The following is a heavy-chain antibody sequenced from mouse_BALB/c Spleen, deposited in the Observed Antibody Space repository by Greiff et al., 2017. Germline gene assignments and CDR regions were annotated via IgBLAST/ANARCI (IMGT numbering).Heavy chain of an antibody. CDR1: GFSLTSYG. Sequence: QVQLKESGPGLVAPSQSLSITCTVSGFSLTSYGVHWVRQPPGKGLEWLGVIWAGGSTNYNSALMSRLSISKDNSKSQVFLKMNSLQTDDTAMYYCARPYYGPYWYFDVWGAGTTVTGSS. D-gene: IGHD1-2*01. V-gene: IGHV2-9*02. CDR2: IWAGGST. J-gene: IGHJ1*01. CDR3: ARPYYGPYWYFDV.